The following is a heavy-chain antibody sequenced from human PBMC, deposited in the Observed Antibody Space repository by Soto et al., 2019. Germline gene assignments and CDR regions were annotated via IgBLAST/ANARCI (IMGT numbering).Heavy chain of an antibody. CDR2: ISYEGSNK. D-gene: IGHD3-10*01. CDR3: ARDLPPGAFDY. CDR1: GFTFSRYA. J-gene: IGHJ4*02. V-gene: IGHV3-30-3*01. Sequence: PGVSLRLPCAASGFTFSRYAMHWVRQAPGKGLAWVAVISYEGSNKYYADSVKGRFTISRDNSKNTLYLQMKSLRADDRAVYYCARDLPPGAFDYWGQGTLVTISS.